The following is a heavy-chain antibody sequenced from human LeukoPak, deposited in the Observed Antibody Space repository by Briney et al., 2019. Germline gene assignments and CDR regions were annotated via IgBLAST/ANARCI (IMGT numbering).Heavy chain of an antibody. Sequence: SETLSLTCTVSGGSISRDYWSWIRQPPGKGLEWIGYIYYTGSTNYNPSLKSRVTISVDTSKNQFSLKLSSVTAADTAVYYCAREKSSSWYVGWFDPWGQGTLVTVSS. V-gene: IGHV4-59*01. CDR2: IYYTGST. CDR1: GGSISRDY. D-gene: IGHD6-13*01. J-gene: IGHJ5*02. CDR3: AREKSSSWYVGWFDP.